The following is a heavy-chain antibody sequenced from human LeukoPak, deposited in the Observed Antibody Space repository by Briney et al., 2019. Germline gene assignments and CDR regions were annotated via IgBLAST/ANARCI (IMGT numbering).Heavy chain of an antibody. CDR3: ASSPCSGGSCYNPN. D-gene: IGHD2-15*01. V-gene: IGHV3-48*02. CDR2: ISSSSSTI. Sequence: GGSLRLSCAASGFTFSSYSMTWVRQAPGKGLEWVSYISSSSSTIYYADSVKGRFTISRDNAKNSLYLQMNSLRDEDTAVYYCASSPCSGGSCYNPNRGQGTLVTVSS. J-gene: IGHJ4*02. CDR1: GFTFSSYS.